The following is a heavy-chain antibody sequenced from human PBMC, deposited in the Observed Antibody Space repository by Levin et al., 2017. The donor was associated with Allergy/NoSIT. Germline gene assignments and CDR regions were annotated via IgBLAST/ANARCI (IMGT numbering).Heavy chain of an antibody. CDR2: SRNKANSYTT. Sequence: GGSLRLSCAASGFTFSDHYMDWVRQAPGKGLEWVARSRNKANSYTTEYAASVKGRFTISRDDSKNSLYLQMNSLKTEDTAVYYCVRDRVAAGDPYYIDYWGQGTLVTVSS. CDR3: VRDRVAAGDPYYIDY. D-gene: IGHD4-17*01. J-gene: IGHJ4*02. CDR1: GFTFSDHY. V-gene: IGHV3-72*01.